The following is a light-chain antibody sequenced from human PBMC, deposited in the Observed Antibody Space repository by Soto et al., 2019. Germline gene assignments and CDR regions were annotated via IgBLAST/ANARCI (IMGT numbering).Light chain of an antibody. V-gene: IGLV2-14*01. CDR2: EVS. CDR3: SSYTTSSPRVV. CDR1: ASDVGGYNY. J-gene: IGLJ2*01. Sequence: QSVLTQPASVSGSPGQSITISCTGTASDVGGYNYVSWYRQHPGKAAKLLIYEVSNRPSGVSNRFSGSKSGNTASLTISGLQAEDEAVYYCSSYTTSSPRVVFGGGTQLTVL.